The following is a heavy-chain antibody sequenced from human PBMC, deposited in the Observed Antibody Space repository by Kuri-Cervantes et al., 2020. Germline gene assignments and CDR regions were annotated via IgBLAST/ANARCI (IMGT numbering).Heavy chain of an antibody. D-gene: IGHD6-13*01. CDR3: ARAAADEDWFDP. CDR2: MNPNSGNT. CDR1: GCTFTSYD. J-gene: IGHJ5*02. Sequence: ASVKVSCKASGCTFTSYDINWVRQATGQGLEWMGWMNPNSGNTGYAQKFQGRVTMTRNTSISTAYMELSSLRSEDTAVYYCARAAADEDWFDPWGQGTLVTVSS. V-gene: IGHV1-8*01.